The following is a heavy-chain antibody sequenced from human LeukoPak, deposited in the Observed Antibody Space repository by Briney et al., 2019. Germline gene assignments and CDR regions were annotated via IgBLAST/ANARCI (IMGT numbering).Heavy chain of an antibody. CDR3: AGAHTSGMDY. CDR2: IYYSGNT. Sequence: SETLSLTCTVSVASMRSYSWSWVRQPPGKGLEWSGDIYYSGNTNYNPSLKRRVTKALETTKDHCSLKVSAVTAADTAVYYCAGAHTSGMDYWGQGALVTVSS. J-gene: IGHJ4*02. CDR1: VASMRSYS. V-gene: IGHV4-59*13. D-gene: IGHD3-22*01.